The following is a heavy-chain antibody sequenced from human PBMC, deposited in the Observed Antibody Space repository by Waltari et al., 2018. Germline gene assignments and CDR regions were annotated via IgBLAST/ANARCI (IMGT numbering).Heavy chain of an antibody. CDR1: GYTFTGYY. CDR3: AKDHYDSSGYYPLWAFDI. D-gene: IGHD3-22*01. CDR2: INPNSGGT. V-gene: IGHV1-2*06. J-gene: IGHJ3*02. Sequence: QVQLVQSGAEVKKPGASVKVSCKASGYTFTGYYMHWVRQAPGQGLEWMGRINPNSGGTKYAQKFQGRVTMTRDTSISTAYMELSRLRSDDTAVYYCAKDHYDSSGYYPLWAFDIWGQGTMVTVSS.